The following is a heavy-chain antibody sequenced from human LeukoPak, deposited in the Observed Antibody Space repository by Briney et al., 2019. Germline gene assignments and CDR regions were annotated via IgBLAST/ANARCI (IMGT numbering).Heavy chain of an antibody. CDR3: AKDRYSGSYLQKGPCAH. D-gene: IGHD1-26*01. CDR2: VSYDGSDK. CDR1: GFTFSSYG. V-gene: IGHV3-30*18. Sequence: GRSLRLSCAASGFTFSSYGMHWVRQAPGKGLEWVAVVSYDGSDKYYADSVKGRFTISRENSKNMLYLQMNSLRADDTAVYHCAKDRYSGSYLQKGPCAHWGQGTLVTVSS. J-gene: IGHJ4*02.